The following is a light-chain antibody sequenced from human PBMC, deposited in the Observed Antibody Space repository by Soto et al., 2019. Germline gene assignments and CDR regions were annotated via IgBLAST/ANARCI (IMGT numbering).Light chain of an antibody. V-gene: IGKV3-15*01. Sequence: EIVRTQSQPKSSVSGGGGAPRCCRASKKDSSNLAWYQQKPGQAPRLLIYGASTRATGIPARFIVSGSGTEFTLALRSRHSGCSAVHICQRYSNGAGTFGQGTQVDIK. J-gene: IGKJ1*01. CDR2: GAS. CDR3: QRYSNGAGT. CDR1: KKDSSN.